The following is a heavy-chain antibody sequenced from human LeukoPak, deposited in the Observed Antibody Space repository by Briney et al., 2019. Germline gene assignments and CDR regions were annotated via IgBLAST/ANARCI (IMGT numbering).Heavy chain of an antibody. V-gene: IGHV1-3*02. D-gene: IGHD3-3*02. CDR2: SNGDKGNT. CDR1: GYAFTGYS. CDR3: ARGAFSLAFLIDY. Sequence: EASVKVSFKASGYAFTGYSMHRMRQAPGQGLEWMGLSNGDKGNTRYSQEFQGRVTITRDTSASTAYMELSSLRSEDMAVYYCARGAFSLAFLIDYLVQGTLVAVSS. J-gene: IGHJ4*02.